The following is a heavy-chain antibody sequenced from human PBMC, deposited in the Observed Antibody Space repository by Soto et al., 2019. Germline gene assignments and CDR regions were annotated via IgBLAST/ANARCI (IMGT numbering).Heavy chain of an antibody. D-gene: IGHD3-16*01. CDR2: IYYNSDRI. V-gene: IGHV3-9*02. Sequence: EVKLVESGGGLVQPGRSLRLSCAASGFTSNDYAMHWVRQAPGKGLEWVSGIYYNSDRIDYGDSVKGRFATSRDNAKNSLYLQMNRLRPEATAVYYCVKDVLPGGADYWGPGTLVTVSS. J-gene: IGHJ4*02. CDR1: GFTSNDYA. CDR3: VKDVLPGGADY.